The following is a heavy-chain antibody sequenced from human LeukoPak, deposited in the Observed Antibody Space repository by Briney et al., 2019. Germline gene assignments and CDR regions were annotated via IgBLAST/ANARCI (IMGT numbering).Heavy chain of an antibody. D-gene: IGHD3-22*01. J-gene: IGHJ4*02. V-gene: IGHV3-48*04. CDR1: GFTFSSYS. CDR3: ARDKHYYDSSGFDY. Sequence: GRSLRLSCAASGFTFSSYSMNWVRQAPGKGLEWVSYISSSSSTIYYADSVKGRFTISRDNAKNSLYLQMNSLRAEDTAVYYCARDKHYYDSSGFDYWGQGTLVTVSS. CDR2: ISSSSSTI.